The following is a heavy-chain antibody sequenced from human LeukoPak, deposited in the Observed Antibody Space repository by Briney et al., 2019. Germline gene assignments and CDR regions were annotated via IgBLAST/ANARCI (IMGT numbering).Heavy chain of an antibody. Sequence: SETLSLTCTVSGGSISSSSYYWGWIRQSPGKALEWIGSIYYSGSTYYNPSLKSRVTISVDTSKNQFSLKLSSVTAADTAVYYCARVADTAMPHYWGQGTLVTVSS. V-gene: IGHV4-39*07. CDR1: GGSISSSSYY. CDR3: ARVADTAMPHY. D-gene: IGHD5-18*01. CDR2: IYYSGST. J-gene: IGHJ4*02.